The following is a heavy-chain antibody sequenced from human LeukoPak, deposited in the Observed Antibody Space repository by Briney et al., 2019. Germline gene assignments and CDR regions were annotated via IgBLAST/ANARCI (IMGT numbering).Heavy chain of an antibody. D-gene: IGHD6-19*01. V-gene: IGHV3-30-3*01. CDR1: GFTFSSYA. CDR3: ARDPAGPLGYGMDV. Sequence: GRSLRLSCAASGFTFSSYAMHWVRQAPGKGLEWVAVISYDGSNKYYADSVKGRFTISRDNSKNTLYLQMNSLRAEDTAVYCCARDPAGPLGYGMDVWGQGTTVTVSS. CDR2: ISYDGSNK. J-gene: IGHJ6*02.